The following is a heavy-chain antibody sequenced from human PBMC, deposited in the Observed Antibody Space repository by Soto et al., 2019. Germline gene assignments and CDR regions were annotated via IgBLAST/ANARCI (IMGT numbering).Heavy chain of an antibody. CDR3: AKDLLPISLDYYDSSGYYQGTFDY. CDR1: GFTFSSYA. D-gene: IGHD3-22*01. CDR2: ISGSGGST. J-gene: IGHJ4*02. Sequence: GGSLRLSCAASGFTFSSYAMSWVRQAPGKGLEWVSAISGSGGSTYYADSVKGRFTISRDNSKNTLYLQMNSLRAEDTAVYYCAKDLLPISLDYYDSSGYYQGTFDYWGQGTLVTVSS. V-gene: IGHV3-23*01.